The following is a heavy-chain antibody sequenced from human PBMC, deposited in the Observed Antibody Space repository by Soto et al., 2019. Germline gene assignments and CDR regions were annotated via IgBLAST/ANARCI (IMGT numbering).Heavy chain of an antibody. CDR2: ISYDGSNK. CDR1: GFTFSSYG. D-gene: IGHD1-1*01. Sequence: GGSLRLSCAASGFTFSSYGMHWVRQAPGKGLEWVAVISYDGSNKYYADSVKGRFTISRDNSKNTLYLQMNSLRAEDTAVYYCAKDATTGTPPDYWGQGTLVTVSS. CDR3: AKDATTGTPPDY. V-gene: IGHV3-30*18. J-gene: IGHJ4*02.